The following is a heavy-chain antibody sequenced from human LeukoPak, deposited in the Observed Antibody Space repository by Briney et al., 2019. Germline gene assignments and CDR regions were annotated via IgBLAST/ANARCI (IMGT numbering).Heavy chain of an antibody. D-gene: IGHD6-19*01. Sequence: GGSLRLSCAASGFTFSNAWMSWVRQAPGKGLEWVGRIKRKTDGGTTDYAAPVKGRFTISRDDSKNTLYLQMNSLKTEDTAVYYCTTGISGWLETLDYWGQGTLVTVSS. V-gene: IGHV3-15*01. J-gene: IGHJ4*02. CDR2: IKRKTDGGTT. CDR3: TTGISGWLETLDY. CDR1: GFTFSNAW.